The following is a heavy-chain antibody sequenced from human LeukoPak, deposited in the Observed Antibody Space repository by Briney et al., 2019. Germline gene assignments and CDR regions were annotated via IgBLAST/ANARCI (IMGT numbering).Heavy chain of an antibody. CDR2: IRYDGSNK. J-gene: IGHJ1*01. CDR1: GFTFSVYG. CDR3: AKDLFGYCSGGSCFASN. Sequence: GGSLRLSCAASGFTFSVYGMNWVHQAPGKGLEWVAFIRYDGSNKDYTDSVKGRFTISRDNSKNTLYLQMNSLRAEDTAVYYCAKDLFGYCSGGSCFASNWGQGTLVTVSS. D-gene: IGHD2-15*01. V-gene: IGHV3-30*02.